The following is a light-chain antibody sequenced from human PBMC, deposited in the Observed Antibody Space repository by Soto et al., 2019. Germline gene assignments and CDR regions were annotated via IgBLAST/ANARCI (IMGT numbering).Light chain of an antibody. CDR2: GAS. J-gene: IGKJ2*01. V-gene: IGKV3-15*01. CDR1: QSVSSN. CDR3: QQYNNWPPYMYT. Sequence: EIVMTQSPATLSVSPGERATLSCRASQSVSSNLAWYQQKPGQAPRLLIYGASTRATGIPARFSGSGSGTEFTLTISSQQSEDFAVYYCQQYNNWPPYMYTFGQGTKLEIK.